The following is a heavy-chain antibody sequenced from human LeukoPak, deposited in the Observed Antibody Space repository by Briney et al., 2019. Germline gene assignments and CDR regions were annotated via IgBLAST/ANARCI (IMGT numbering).Heavy chain of an antibody. J-gene: IGHJ6*03. D-gene: IGHD2-2*01. CDR1: GFTVSSNY. V-gene: IGHV3-53*01. CDR2: IYSGGST. CDR3: ASLIRYCSSTSCYHYYYYMDV. Sequence: GGSLRLSCAASGFTVSSNYMSWVRQAPGKGLEWVSVIYSGGSTHYADSVKGRFTISRDNSKNTLYLQMNSLRAEDTAVYYCASLIRYCSSTSCYHYYYYMDVWGKGTTVTVSS.